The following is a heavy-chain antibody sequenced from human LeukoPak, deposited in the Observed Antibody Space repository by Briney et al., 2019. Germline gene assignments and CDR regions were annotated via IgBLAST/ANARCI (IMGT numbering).Heavy chain of an antibody. Sequence: GGSLRLSCAASGFTFSSYAMHWVRQAPGKGLEWVAVISYDGSNKYYADSVKGRFTISRDNSKNTLYLQMNSLRAEDTAVYYCARDRGNYDYVWGSYRYWFGYFDYWGQGTLVTVSS. CDR2: ISYDGSNK. CDR3: ARDRGNYDYVWGSYRYWFGYFDY. CDR1: GFTFSSYA. J-gene: IGHJ4*02. D-gene: IGHD3-16*02. V-gene: IGHV3-30*01.